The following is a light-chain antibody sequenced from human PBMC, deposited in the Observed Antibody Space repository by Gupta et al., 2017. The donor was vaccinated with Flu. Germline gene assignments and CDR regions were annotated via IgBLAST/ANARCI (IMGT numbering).Light chain of an antibody. J-gene: IGKJ2*02. CDR2: KAS. CDR1: QSISSW. V-gene: IGKV1-5*03. CDR3: REENTYPCT. Sequence: DIQMTQSPSTLSASVGDRVTISCRANQSISSWLAWYQQKPGKAPKLLIHKASSSQSAVPSRSSGRASGTEFTLSMSMLHPDDFASYRIREENTYPCTFGQGTKLELK.